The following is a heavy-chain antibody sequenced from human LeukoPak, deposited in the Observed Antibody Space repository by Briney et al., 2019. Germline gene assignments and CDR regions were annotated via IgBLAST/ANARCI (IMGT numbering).Heavy chain of an antibody. CDR3: AREKINYCSSTSCYGRSVDY. J-gene: IGHJ4*02. D-gene: IGHD2-2*01. V-gene: IGHV4-34*01. CDR1: GGSFSGYY. CDR2: INHSGST. Sequence: SETLSLTCAVYGGSFSGYYWSWIRQPPGKGLEWIGEINHSGSTNYNPSLKSRVTISVDTSKNQFSLKLSSVTAADTAVYYCAREKINYCSSTSCYGRSVDYWGQGTLVTVSS.